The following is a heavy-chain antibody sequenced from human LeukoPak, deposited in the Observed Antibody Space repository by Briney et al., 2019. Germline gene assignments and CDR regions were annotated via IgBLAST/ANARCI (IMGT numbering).Heavy chain of an antibody. CDR1: GFTFSDYY. J-gene: IGHJ1*01. Sequence: PGGSLRLACAASGFTFSDYYMSWIRQAPGKGLEWVSYISSSSSYTNYADSVKGRFTIPRDNAKNSVYLQMNSLSAEDTAVYYCARQGLYDSSDFWTFQHWGQGTLVTVSS. CDR2: ISSSSSYT. D-gene: IGHD3/OR15-3a*01. V-gene: IGHV3-11*06. CDR3: ARQGLYDSSDFWTFQH.